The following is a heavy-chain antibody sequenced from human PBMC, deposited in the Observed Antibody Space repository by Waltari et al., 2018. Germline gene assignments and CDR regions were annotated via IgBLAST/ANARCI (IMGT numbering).Heavy chain of an antibody. J-gene: IGHJ3*02. CDR2: IYHSGST. V-gene: IGHV4-38-2*02. D-gene: IGHD3-22*01. Sequence: QVQLQESGPGLVKPSETLSLTCTVSGYSISSGYYWGWIRQHPGKGMEWIGNIYHSGSTYYNPSLRSRVTISVDTSKNQFSLKLSSVTAADTAVYYCARDRRYYDSSDAFDICGQGTMVTVSS. CDR3: ARDRRYYDSSDAFDI. CDR1: GYSISSGYY.